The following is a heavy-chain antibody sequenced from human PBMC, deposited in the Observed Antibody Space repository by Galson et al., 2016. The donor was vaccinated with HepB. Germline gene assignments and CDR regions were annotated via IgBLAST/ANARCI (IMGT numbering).Heavy chain of an antibody. V-gene: IGHV4-31*03. CDR3: ARDGHDYGLDYFDY. CDR1: GGSVSSNFYY. Sequence: TLSLTCTVSGGSVSSNFYYWNWIRQHPGKGLEWIGYIYYSGRTDYNPSLKSRIAISVDTSKNQFSLKLSSVTVADTAVYYCARDGHDYGLDYFDYWGQGILVTVSS. J-gene: IGHJ4*02. D-gene: IGHD4-17*01. CDR2: IYYSGRT.